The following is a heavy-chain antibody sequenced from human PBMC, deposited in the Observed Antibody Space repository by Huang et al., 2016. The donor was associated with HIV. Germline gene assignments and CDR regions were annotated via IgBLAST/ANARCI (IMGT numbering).Heavy chain of an antibody. CDR2: VNDGGDI. Sequence: QVQLQQWGAGLLKPSETLALTCAVYGESLGTYSWAWVRRPPGKGLQGIGEVNDGGDINYNPSLESRVTISVDTSRNQVSLTLTSMTAADTATYYCARRFRVAATRKWFDPWGQGTLVIVSS. D-gene: IGHD3-10*01. V-gene: IGHV4-34*01. J-gene: IGHJ5*02. CDR1: GESLGTYS. CDR3: ARRFRVAATRKWFDP.